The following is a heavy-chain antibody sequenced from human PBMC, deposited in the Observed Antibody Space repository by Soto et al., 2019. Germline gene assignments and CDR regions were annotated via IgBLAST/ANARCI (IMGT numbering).Heavy chain of an antibody. D-gene: IGHD4-17*01. CDR3: ARTTAGPNTLRTRYFFDS. V-gene: IGHV4-61*01. Sequence: SETLSLTCSVSGGSVSDKTYYWSWIRQPPGKRLEWIGYVYYSGTTNYNPSLKSRVTISVDLSKNRFSLRLSSVTTADTALYYCARTTAGPNTLRTRYFFDSCGPRTLVTVSS. J-gene: IGHJ4*02. CDR1: GGSVSDKTYY. CDR2: VYYSGTT.